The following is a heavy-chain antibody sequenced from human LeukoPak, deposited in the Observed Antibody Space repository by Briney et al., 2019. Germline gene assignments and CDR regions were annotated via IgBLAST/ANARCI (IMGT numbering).Heavy chain of an antibody. J-gene: IGHJ4*02. V-gene: IGHV4-39*01. CDR1: GGSISSSSYY. CDR3: ARQDYDSSGYYSLNYFDY. Sequence: PSETLSLTCTVSGGSISSSSYYWGWIRQPPGKGPEWIGSIYYSGSTYYNPSLKSRVTISVDTSKNQFSLKLSSVTAADTAVYYCARQDYDSSGYYSLNYFDYWGQGTLVTVSS. D-gene: IGHD3-22*01. CDR2: IYYSGST.